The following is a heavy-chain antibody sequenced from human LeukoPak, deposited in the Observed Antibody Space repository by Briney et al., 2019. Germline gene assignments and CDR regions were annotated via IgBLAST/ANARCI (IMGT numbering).Heavy chain of an antibody. CDR3: ARAVEVRSSRCYYYGMDV. CDR1: GGTFSSYA. CDR2: IIPIFGTA. V-gene: IGHV1-69*06. D-gene: IGHD3-10*01. Sequence: GASVKVSCKASGGTFSSYAISWVRQAPGQGLEWMGGIIPIFGTANYAQKFQGRVTTTADKSTSTAYMELSSLRSEDTAVYYCARAVEVRSSRCYYYGMDVWGKGTTVTVSS. J-gene: IGHJ6*04.